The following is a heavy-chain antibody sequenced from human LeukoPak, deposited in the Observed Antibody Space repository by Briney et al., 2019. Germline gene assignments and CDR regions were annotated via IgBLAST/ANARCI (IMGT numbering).Heavy chain of an antibody. CDR2: ISSSGSTI. D-gene: IGHD3-10*01. Sequence: GGSLRLSCAASGFTFSSYEMNWVRQAPGKGLERVSYISSSGSTIYYADSMKGRFTISRDNAKNSLYLQMNSLRAEDTAVYYCAGDLGFGESNWGQGTLVTVSS. CDR1: GFTFSSYE. CDR3: AGDLGFGESN. V-gene: IGHV3-48*03. J-gene: IGHJ4*02.